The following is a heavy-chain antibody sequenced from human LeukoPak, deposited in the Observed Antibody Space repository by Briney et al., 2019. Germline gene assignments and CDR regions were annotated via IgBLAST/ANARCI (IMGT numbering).Heavy chain of an antibody. CDR3: AKDRIAARPGPYYFDY. CDR1: GFTFSSYA. Sequence: GGSLRLSCAASGFTFSSYAMSWVRQAPGKGLEWVSAISGSGGSTYYADSVKGRFTISRDNSKNTLYLQMNSLRAEDTAVYYCAKDRIAARPGPYYFDYWGQGTLVTVSS. J-gene: IGHJ4*02. V-gene: IGHV3-23*01. CDR2: ISGSGGST. D-gene: IGHD6-6*01.